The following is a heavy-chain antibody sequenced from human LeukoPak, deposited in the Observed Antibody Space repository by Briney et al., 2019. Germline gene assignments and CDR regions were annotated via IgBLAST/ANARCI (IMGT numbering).Heavy chain of an antibody. CDR3: AWLYGGVTIFDY. CDR1: GFTFRSYW. CDR2: INPDGSLT. J-gene: IGHJ4*02. D-gene: IGHD3-3*01. V-gene: IGHV3-7*03. Sequence: GGSLRLSCAASGFTFRSYWMSWVRQAPGKGLEWVATINPDGSLTYYVDSVKGRFTISRDNTRNSVYLQMDSLRTEDTAAYFCAWLYGGVTIFDYWGQGTLVTVSS.